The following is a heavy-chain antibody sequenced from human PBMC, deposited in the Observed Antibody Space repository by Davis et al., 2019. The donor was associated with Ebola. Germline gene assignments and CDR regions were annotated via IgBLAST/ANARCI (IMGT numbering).Heavy chain of an antibody. CDR1: GFTFSSYA. Sequence: PGGSLRLSCAASGFTFSSYAMSWVRQAPGKGLEWVSSISSSSSYIYYADSVKGRFTISRDNAKNSLYLQMNSLRAEDTAVYYCARPRLRLYYYYYGMDVWGKGTTVTVSS. CDR2: ISSSSSYI. V-gene: IGHV3-21*01. J-gene: IGHJ6*04. CDR3: ARPRLRLYYYYYGMDV. D-gene: IGHD4-17*01.